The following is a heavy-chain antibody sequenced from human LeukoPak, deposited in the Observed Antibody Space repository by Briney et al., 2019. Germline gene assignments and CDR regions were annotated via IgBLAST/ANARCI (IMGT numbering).Heavy chain of an antibody. Sequence: GASVNVSCKTSGYTFTGYYLHWVRQAPGQGLEWMGWINPNSGGTNYAQKFQGRVTMTRDTSISTAYMELSRLRSDDTAVYYCARGIVVVPAAMFYWGQGTLVTVSS. J-gene: IGHJ4*02. CDR1: GYTFTGYY. D-gene: IGHD2-2*01. CDR3: ARGIVVVPAAMFY. CDR2: INPNSGGT. V-gene: IGHV1-2*02.